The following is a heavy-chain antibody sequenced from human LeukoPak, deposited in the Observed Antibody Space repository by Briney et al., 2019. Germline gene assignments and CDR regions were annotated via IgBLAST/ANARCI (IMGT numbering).Heavy chain of an antibody. Sequence: PGGSLRLPCAASGLGFSSFSFNWIRQAPGKGLEWVSSITPTTSYIYYADSVRGRFTISRENAKNSLYLQMNSLRAEDTAVYYCARLRRTSDSSGYYYYYDYWGQGTLVTVFS. J-gene: IGHJ4*02. CDR3: ARLRRTSDSSGYYYYYDY. V-gene: IGHV3-21*01. D-gene: IGHD3-22*01. CDR1: GLGFSSFS. CDR2: ITPTTSYI.